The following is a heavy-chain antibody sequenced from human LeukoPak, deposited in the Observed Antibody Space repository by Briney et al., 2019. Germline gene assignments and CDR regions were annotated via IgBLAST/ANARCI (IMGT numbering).Heavy chain of an antibody. V-gene: IGHV3-48*03. CDR3: ARGGESSGWYSAGLYGYYYYMDV. CDR1: GFTFSSYE. Sequence: PGGSLRLSCAASGFTFSSYEMNWVRQAPGKGLEWVSYISSSGSTIYYADSVKGRFTISRDNAKNSLYLQMNSLRAEDTAVYYCARGGESSGWYSAGLYGYYYYMDVWGKGTTVTVSS. CDR2: ISSSGSTI. J-gene: IGHJ6*03. D-gene: IGHD6-19*01.